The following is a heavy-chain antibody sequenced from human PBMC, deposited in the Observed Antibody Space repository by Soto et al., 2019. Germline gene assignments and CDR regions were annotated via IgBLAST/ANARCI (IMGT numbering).Heavy chain of an antibody. V-gene: IGHV4-59*01. CDR3: ARARGYCSQSYRWHYLDS. Sequence: PSETLSLTCTVSSGSITNYYWNWIRQPPGKGLEWIGYIYYTGSTNYNPSLESRVTISVDTSKNQFSLKLNSVTAADTAVYYCARARGYCSQSYRWHYLDSWGQGILVTVSS. D-gene: IGHD3-10*01. CDR1: SGSITNYY. J-gene: IGHJ4*02. CDR2: IYYTGST.